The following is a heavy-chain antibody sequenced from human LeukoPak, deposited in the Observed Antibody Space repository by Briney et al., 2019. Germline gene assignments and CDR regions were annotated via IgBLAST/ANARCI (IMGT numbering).Heavy chain of an antibody. CDR3: AHAYTPSGTWGYFDN. D-gene: IGHD1-1*01. CDR1: GFSLNANEVG. Sequence: SGPTLVKPTQTLTLTCSFSGFSLNANEVGVGRIRQPPGRALEWLAVIYWDDVKRDNPSLRSRLTITKDTSKNQVVLTMTNMDPVDTATYFCAHAYTPSGTWGYFDNWGQGTLVTVSS. CDR2: IYWDDVK. V-gene: IGHV2-5*02. J-gene: IGHJ4*02.